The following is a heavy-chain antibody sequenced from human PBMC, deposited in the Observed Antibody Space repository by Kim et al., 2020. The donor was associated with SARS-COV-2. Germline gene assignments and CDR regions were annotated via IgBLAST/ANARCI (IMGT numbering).Heavy chain of an antibody. V-gene: IGHV1-69*04. CDR1: GGTFSSYA. Sequence: SVKVSCKASGGTFSSYAISWVRQAPGQGLEWMGRIIPILGIANYAQKFQGRVTITADKSTSTAYMELSSLRSEDTAVYYCASPWAIVVVPAANDAFDIWGQGTMVTVSS. CDR3: ASPWAIVVVPAANDAFDI. D-gene: IGHD2-2*01. J-gene: IGHJ3*02. CDR2: IIPILGIA.